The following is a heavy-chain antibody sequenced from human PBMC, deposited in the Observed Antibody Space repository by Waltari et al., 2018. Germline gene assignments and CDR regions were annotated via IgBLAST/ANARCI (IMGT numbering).Heavy chain of an antibody. CDR1: GYTFTGYY. Sequence: QVQLVQSGAEVKKPGASVKVSCKASGYTFTGYYMHWVRQAPGQGLEWMGWINPNSGGTNYAQNVQGRVTMTRDTSISTAYMELSRLRSDDTAVYYCARDVVGATSDAFDIWGQGTMVTVSS. D-gene: IGHD1-26*01. CDR2: INPNSGGT. J-gene: IGHJ3*02. V-gene: IGHV1-2*02. CDR3: ARDVVGATSDAFDI.